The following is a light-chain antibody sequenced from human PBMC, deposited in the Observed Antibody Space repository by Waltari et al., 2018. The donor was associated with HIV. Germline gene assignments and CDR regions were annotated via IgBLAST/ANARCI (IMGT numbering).Light chain of an antibody. J-gene: IGLJ3*02. CDR2: KDT. Sequence: SYELTQPPSVSVSPGQTARITCSGDALPKQYAYWYQQRPGQAPVLVIYKDTERPSGIPERFSGSSSVTTATLTIIVVQAQDEADYHCQSADSNASLWVFGGGTKLTVL. V-gene: IGLV3-25*03. CDR1: ALPKQY. CDR3: QSADSNASLWV.